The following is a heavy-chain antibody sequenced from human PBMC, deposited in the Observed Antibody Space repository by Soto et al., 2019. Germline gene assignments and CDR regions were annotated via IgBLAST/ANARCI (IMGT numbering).Heavy chain of an antibody. J-gene: IGHJ4*02. Sequence: QVQLVQSGAEVKKPGSSVKVSCKASGGTFSSYTISWVRQAPGQGLEWMGRIIPILGIANYAQKFQGRVTITADKSTSTAYMELSSLRSEDTAVYYCASTTKDGYNSYWGQGTLVTVSS. CDR2: IIPILGIA. D-gene: IGHD5-12*01. CDR1: GGTFSSYT. CDR3: ASTTKDGYNSY. V-gene: IGHV1-69*02.